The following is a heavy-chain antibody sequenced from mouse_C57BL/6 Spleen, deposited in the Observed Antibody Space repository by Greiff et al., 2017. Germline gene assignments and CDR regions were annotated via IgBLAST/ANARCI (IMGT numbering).Heavy chain of an antibody. CDR2: IDPETGGT. CDR1: GYTFTDYE. J-gene: IGHJ4*01. Sequence: VKLQESGAELVRPGASVTLSCKASGYTFTDYEMHWVKQTPVHGLEWIGAIDPETGGTAYNQKFKGKAILTADKSSSTAYMELRSLTSEDSAVYYCTREATVVPYYYAMDYWGQGTSVTVSS. CDR3: TREATVVPYYYAMDY. D-gene: IGHD1-1*01. V-gene: IGHV1-15*01.